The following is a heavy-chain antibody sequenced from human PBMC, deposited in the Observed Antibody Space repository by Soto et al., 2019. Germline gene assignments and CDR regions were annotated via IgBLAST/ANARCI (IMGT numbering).Heavy chain of an antibody. CDR2: INEDESNT. CDR1: GFTFSNYW. D-gene: IGHD3-3*01. V-gene: IGHV3-74*01. CDR3: ARGLFLDY. Sequence: PGGSLRLSCATSGFTFSNYWMHWVRQAPGKGPVWVSRINEDESNTNYADSVKGRFTISRDNAKNTLYLQMNSLRAEDTAVYYCARGLFLDYWGQGTQVTVSS. J-gene: IGHJ4*02.